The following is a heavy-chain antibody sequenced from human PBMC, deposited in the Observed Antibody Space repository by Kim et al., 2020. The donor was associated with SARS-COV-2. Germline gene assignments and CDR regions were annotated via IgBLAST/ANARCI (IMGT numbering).Heavy chain of an antibody. CDR1: GFTSSNAW. V-gene: IGHV3-15*01. J-gene: IGHJ6*02. Sequence: GGSLRLSCAASGFTSSNAWMNWVRQAPGKGLEWVGRIKSKTDGGTTDYAAPVKGRFTISRDDSKSTLYLQMNSLKTEDTAVYYCTTDYYDSSGPSYDYYGMDVWGQGTTVTVSS. CDR3: TTDYYDSSGPSYDYYGMDV. CDR2: IKSKTDGGTT. D-gene: IGHD3-22*01.